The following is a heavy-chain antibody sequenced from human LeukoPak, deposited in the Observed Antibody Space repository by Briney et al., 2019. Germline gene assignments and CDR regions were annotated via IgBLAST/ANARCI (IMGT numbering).Heavy chain of an antibody. V-gene: IGHV4-4*07. CDR1: GGSISSYY. CDR2: IYTSGST. J-gene: IGHJ4*02. Sequence: SETLSLTCTVSGGSISSYYWSWIRQPAGKGLEWIGRIYTSGSTNYNPSLKSRVTISVDTSKNQFSLKMSSVTAADAAVYYCARDGYSGNDGLWGQGTLVTVSS. CDR3: ARDGYSGNDGL. D-gene: IGHD5-12*01.